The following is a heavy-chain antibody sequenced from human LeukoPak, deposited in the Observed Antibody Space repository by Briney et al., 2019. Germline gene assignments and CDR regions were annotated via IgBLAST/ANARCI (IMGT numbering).Heavy chain of an antibody. CDR1: GFTVRSNY. CDR2: IYNDGRT. CDR3: ARGKGIQLWPTTDY. Sequence: GGSLRLSCAASGFTVRSNYMSWFRQAPGKGLEWASVIYNDGRTYYADSVKGRFIISKDTSKNTLYLQMNSLRAEDTAVYYCARGKGIQLWPTTDYWGQGTLVTVSS. D-gene: IGHD5-18*01. J-gene: IGHJ4*02. V-gene: IGHV3-53*01.